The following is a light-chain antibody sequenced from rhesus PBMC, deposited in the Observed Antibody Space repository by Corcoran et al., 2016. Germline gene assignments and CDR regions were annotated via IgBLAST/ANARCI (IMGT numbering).Light chain of an antibody. CDR3: NSHAGTTVFYV. CDR1: SSDIGCYDR. CDR2: EVS. Sequence: QAAPTQTPAVSGSPGQSVTISWTETSSDIGCYDRVYWYQQHPGKAPKLIIYEVSKRPSGGSDRFSGSKYRNTDSLTISGLQSDDEADYYCNSHAGTTVFYVSGVGTRLTVL. J-gene: IGLJ1*01. V-gene: IGLV2-13*03.